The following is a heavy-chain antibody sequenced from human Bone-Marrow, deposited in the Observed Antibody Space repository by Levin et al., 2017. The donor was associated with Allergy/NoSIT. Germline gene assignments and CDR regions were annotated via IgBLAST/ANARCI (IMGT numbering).Heavy chain of an antibody. CDR1: FFPFDSYF. J-gene: IGHJ5*02. CDR2: IRSKGYGGKT. V-gene: IGHV3-49*03. Sequence: PGGSLRLSCTGSFFPFDSYFITFFLPSSLKGLEWVALIRSKGYGGKTDYAASVKGRFTVSRDDSNNIASLQMNSLQTEDTAVYYCTRDWPGPWGQGTLVTVSS. D-gene: IGHD1-14*01. CDR3: TRDWPGP.